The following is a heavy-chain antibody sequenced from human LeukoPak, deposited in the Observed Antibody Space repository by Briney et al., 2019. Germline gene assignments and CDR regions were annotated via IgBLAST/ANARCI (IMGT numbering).Heavy chain of an antibody. D-gene: IGHD1-1*01. V-gene: IGHV3-23*01. CDR2: ISGSGGST. J-gene: IGHJ6*03. CDR1: GFTFSSYE. CDR3: AKFSVEFYYYYMDV. Sequence: GGSLRLSCAASGFTFSSYEMNWVRQAPGKGLEWVSAISGSGGSTYYADSVKGRFTISRDNSKNTLYLQMNSLRAEDTAVYYCAKFSVEFYYYYMDVWGKGTTVTVSS.